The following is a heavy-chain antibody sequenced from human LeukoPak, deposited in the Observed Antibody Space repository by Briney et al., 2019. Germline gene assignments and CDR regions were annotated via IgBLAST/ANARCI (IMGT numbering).Heavy chain of an antibody. Sequence: ASVKLSCKASGYTFTGYYMHWVRQAPGQGLEWMGWINPNSGGTNYAQKFQGRVTMTRDTSISTAYMELSRLRSDDTAVYYCARAGPPHNWNYRGDLDYWGQGTLVTVSS. J-gene: IGHJ4*02. CDR3: ARAGPPHNWNYRGDLDY. CDR1: GYTFTGYY. D-gene: IGHD1-7*01. V-gene: IGHV1-2*02. CDR2: INPNSGGT.